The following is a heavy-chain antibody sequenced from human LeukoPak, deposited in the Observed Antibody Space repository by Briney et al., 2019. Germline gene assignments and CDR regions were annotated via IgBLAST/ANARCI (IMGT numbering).Heavy chain of an antibody. J-gene: IGHJ3*02. D-gene: IGHD3-9*01. Sequence: GGSLRLSCAASGFTFSSYGMHWVRQTPGKGLEWVAVISYDGSNKYYADSVKGRFTISRDNSKNTLYLQMNSLRAEDTAVYYCARDHLRYFDWLLLDDAFDIWGQGTMVTASS. CDR2: ISYDGSNK. CDR3: ARDHLRYFDWLLLDDAFDI. CDR1: GFTFSSYG. V-gene: IGHV3-30*03.